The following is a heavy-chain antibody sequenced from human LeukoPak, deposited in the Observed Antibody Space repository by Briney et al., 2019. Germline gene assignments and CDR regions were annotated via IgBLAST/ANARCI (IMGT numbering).Heavy chain of an antibody. CDR3: ARCTTGKTFGSLREIKKSREIDY. CDR1: GFTFSRYW. CDR2: IKEDAGEI. D-gene: IGHD1-1*01. J-gene: IGHJ4*02. Sequence: GGSLRLSCAASGFTFSRYWMSWVRQVPGKGLEWVANIKEDAGEIYYVDSVKGRFTISRDNAKNSLFLQMDSLRGEDTAVYYCARCTTGKTFGSLREIKKSREIDYWGQGTLVTVSS. V-gene: IGHV3-7*01.